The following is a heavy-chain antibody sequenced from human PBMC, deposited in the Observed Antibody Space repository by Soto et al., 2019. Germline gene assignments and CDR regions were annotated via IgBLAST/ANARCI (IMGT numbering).Heavy chain of an antibody. D-gene: IGHD5-12*01. CDR1: GYTFTSYG. J-gene: IGHJ6*02. CDR3: ARDRYSGHDSGRTYGMDV. Sequence: ASVKVSCKASGYTFTSYGISWVRQAPGQGLEWMGWISAYNGNTNYAQKLQGRVTMTTDTSTSTAYMELRSLRSDDTAVYYCARDRYSGHDSGRTYGMDVWGQGTTVTVS. CDR2: ISAYNGNT. V-gene: IGHV1-18*04.